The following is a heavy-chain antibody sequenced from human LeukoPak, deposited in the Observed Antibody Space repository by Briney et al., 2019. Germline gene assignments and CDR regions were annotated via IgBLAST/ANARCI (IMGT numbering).Heavy chain of an antibody. CDR2: ISYDGSNK. V-gene: IGHV3-30-3*01. CDR1: GFTFSYYT. D-gene: IGHD3-22*01. Sequence: GGSLRLSCAASGFTFSYYTMPWVRQAPGKGLEWVALISYDGSNKYYADSVKGRFTISRDNSENTLYLQMNSLRAEDTAVYYCARDRGGNSYYYDSSGYQFDYWGQGTLVTVSS. J-gene: IGHJ4*02. CDR3: ARDRGGNSYYYDSSGYQFDY.